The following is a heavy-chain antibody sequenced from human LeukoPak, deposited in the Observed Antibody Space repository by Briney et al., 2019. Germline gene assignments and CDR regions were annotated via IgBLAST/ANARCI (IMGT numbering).Heavy chain of an antibody. CDR2: IWYDGSNK. Sequence: GRSLRLSCAASGFTFSSYGMHWVRQAPGKGLERVAVIWYDGSNKYYADSVKGRFTISRDNSKNTLYLQMNSLRAEDTALYYCARGTATPDYWGQGTLVTVSS. J-gene: IGHJ4*02. CDR1: GFTFSSYG. V-gene: IGHV3-33*01. CDR3: ARGTATPDY. D-gene: IGHD2-21*02.